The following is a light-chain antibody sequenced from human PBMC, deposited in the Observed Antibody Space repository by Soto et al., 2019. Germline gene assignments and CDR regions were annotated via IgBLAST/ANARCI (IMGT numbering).Light chain of an antibody. CDR3: QKYNSALGVT. V-gene: IGKV1-27*01. CDR2: AAS. CDR1: QGISNY. Sequence: DIQMTQSPSSLSASVGDRVTITCRASQGISNYLAWYQQKPGKVPKLLIYAASTLQSGVPSRFSGSGSGTDFNLTISSLQPEDVATYYCQKYNSALGVTFGPGTKVDIK. J-gene: IGKJ3*01.